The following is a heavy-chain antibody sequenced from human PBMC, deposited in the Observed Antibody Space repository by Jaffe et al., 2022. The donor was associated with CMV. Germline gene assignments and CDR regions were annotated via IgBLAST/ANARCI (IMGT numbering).Heavy chain of an antibody. CDR2: ISWNSGSI. D-gene: IGHD4-4*01. Sequence: EVQLVESGGGLVQPGRSLRLSCAASGFTFDDYAMHWVRQAPGKGLEWVSGISWNSGSIGYADSVKGRFTISRDNAKNSLYLQMNSLRAEDTALYYCAKSVGHTVTSKELDYWGQGTLVTVSS. J-gene: IGHJ4*02. CDR1: GFTFDDYA. CDR3: AKSVGHTVTSKELDY. V-gene: IGHV3-9*01.